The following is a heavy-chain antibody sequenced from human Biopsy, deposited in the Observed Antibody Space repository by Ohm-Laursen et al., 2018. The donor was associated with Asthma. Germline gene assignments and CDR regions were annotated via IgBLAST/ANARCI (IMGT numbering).Heavy chain of an antibody. CDR1: GDSFSNYA. CDR3: ARGYSGSDRIVYYYSGLEV. V-gene: IGHV1-69*13. J-gene: IGHJ6*02. D-gene: IGHD5-12*01. CDR2: LIPVLGTT. Sequence: GASVKVSCKASGDSFSNYAISWVRQAPGQGLEWMGGLIPVLGTTDHAQMFEGRVTIIADESTSTAYMELSSLSSEDTAVYYCARGYSGSDRIVYYYSGLEVWGQGTTVTVSS.